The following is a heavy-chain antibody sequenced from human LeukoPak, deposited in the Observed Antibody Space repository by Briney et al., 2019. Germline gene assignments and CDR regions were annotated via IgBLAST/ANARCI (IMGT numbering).Heavy chain of an antibody. V-gene: IGHV3-30*03. J-gene: IGHJ6*02. CDR2: ISYDGSNK. Sequence: GGSLKLSCAASGFTFSSYGMHWVRRAPGKGLEWVAVISYDGSNKYYADSVKGRFTISRDNSKNTLYLQMNSLRAEDTAVYYCARVGLSYGMDVWGQGTTVTVSS. CDR1: GFTFSSYG. CDR3: ARVGLSYGMDV. D-gene: IGHD2/OR15-2a*01.